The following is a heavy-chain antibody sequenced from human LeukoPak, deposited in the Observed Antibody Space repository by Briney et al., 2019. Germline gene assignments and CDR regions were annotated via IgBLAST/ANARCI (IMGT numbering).Heavy chain of an antibody. CDR2: IYTSGST. D-gene: IGHD3-22*01. J-gene: IGHJ3*01. V-gene: IGHV4-4*07. Sequence: SETLSLTCTVSGGSISSYYWSWIRQPAGKGLEWIGRIYTSGSTNYNPSLKSRVTMSVDTSKNQFSLKLSSVTAAGTAVYYCARFDSSGYRDDDAFDVWGQGTMVTVSS. CDR3: ARFDSSGYRDDDAFDV. CDR1: GGSISSYY.